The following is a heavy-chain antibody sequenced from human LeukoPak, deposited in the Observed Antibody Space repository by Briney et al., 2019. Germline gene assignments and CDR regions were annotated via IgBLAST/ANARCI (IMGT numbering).Heavy chain of an antibody. CDR1: GGSLNGHY. V-gene: IGHV4-34*01. Sequence: SETLSLTCAVYGGSLNGHYWSWIRQPPGKGLEGIGEGSDSGGTKFNPSLKSRVTISADTSKNQFSLKLSSVTAADTAVYYCAKNGQTGFSFDPWGQGTLVTVSS. CDR2: GSDSGGT. J-gene: IGHJ5*02. CDR3: AKNGQTGFSFDP. D-gene: IGHD1-14*01.